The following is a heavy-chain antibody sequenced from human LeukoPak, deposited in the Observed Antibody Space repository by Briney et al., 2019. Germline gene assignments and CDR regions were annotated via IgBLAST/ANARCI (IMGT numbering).Heavy chain of an antibody. CDR3: ARNHHYYDSSGYYQPAYYYYGMDV. J-gene: IGHJ6*02. V-gene: IGHV4-31*03. D-gene: IGHD3-22*01. CDR1: GGSISSGGYS. Sequence: SQTLSLTCTVSGGSISSGGYSWSWIRQHPGKGLEWIGYIYYSGSTYYNPPLKSRVTISVDTSKNQFSLKLSSVTAADTAVYYCARNHHYYDSSGYYQPAYYYYGMDVWGQGTTVTVSS. CDR2: IYYSGST.